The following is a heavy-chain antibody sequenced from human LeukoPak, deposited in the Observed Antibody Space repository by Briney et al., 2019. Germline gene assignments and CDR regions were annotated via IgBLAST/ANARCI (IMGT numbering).Heavy chain of an antibody. CDR1: GYTFTSYG. V-gene: IGHV1-18*01. CDR3: ARGMITFGGVIPKQYYMGV. CDR2: ISAYNGNT. D-gene: IGHD3-16*02. J-gene: IGHJ6*03. Sequence: ASVKVSCKASGYTFTSYGISWVRQAPGQGLGWMGWISAYNGNTNYAQKLQGRVTMTTDTSTSTAYIELRSLRSDGTAVYYWARGMITFGGVIPKQYYMGVWGKGTTVTISS.